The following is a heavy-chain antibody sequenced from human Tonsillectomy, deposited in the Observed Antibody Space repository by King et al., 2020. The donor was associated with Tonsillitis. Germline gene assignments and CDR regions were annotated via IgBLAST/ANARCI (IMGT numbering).Heavy chain of an antibody. Sequence: VQLVESGGGLVQPGGSLRLSCAASGFTFSSYWMSWVRQAPGKGLEWVANIKQDGSEKYYVDSVKGRFTISRDNAKNSLYLQMNSLRAEDTAVYYCAADYGDYLGSYSSDGMDVWGQGTTVTASS. J-gene: IGHJ6*02. CDR3: AADYGDYLGSYSSDGMDV. CDR1: GFTFSSYW. D-gene: IGHD4-17*01. CDR2: IKQDGSEK. V-gene: IGHV3-7*01.